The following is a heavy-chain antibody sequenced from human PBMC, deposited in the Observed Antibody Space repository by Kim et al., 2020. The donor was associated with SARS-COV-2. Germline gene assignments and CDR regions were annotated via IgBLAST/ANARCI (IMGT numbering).Heavy chain of an antibody. CDR3: ARQEGIAGALDY. D-gene: IGHD6-19*01. J-gene: IGHJ4*02. V-gene: IGHV5-51*01. Sequence: YSPSSQGQVTISADKSISTAYLQWSSLKASDTAMYYCARQEGIAGALDYWGQGTLVTVSS.